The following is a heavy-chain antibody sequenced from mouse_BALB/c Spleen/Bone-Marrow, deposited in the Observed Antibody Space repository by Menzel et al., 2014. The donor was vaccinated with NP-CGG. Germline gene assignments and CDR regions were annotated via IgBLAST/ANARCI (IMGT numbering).Heavy chain of an antibody. J-gene: IGHJ2*01. V-gene: IGHV4-1*02. Sequence: GIDFSRYLMSWVRQAPGKGLEWIGEINPDSRTINYSPSLKDKFIISRDNAKNTLYLRLNKVRSEDTALYYCARPDYYGYLNYWGQGTTLTVSS. CDR2: INPDSRTI. D-gene: IGHD1-1*01. CDR1: GIDFSRYL. CDR3: ARPDYYGYLNY.